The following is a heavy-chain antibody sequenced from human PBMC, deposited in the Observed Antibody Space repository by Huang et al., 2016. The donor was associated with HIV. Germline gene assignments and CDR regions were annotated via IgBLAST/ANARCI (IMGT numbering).Heavy chain of an antibody. CDR3: ARGQSGPSQWLASLGNYYYYMDV. V-gene: IGHV4-39*01. Sequence: QLQLQESGPGPVKPSATLSLTCSVSGGSISGSRYYWGWIRQPPGKGLEGIGSIYYSGASHYSPSLKSRVTISVDTSKNQFSLKLSSVTAADTAVYYCARGQSGPSQWLASLGNYYYYMDVWGKGTTVTVSS. D-gene: IGHD6-19*01. J-gene: IGHJ6*03. CDR1: GGSISGSRYY. CDR2: IYYSGAS.